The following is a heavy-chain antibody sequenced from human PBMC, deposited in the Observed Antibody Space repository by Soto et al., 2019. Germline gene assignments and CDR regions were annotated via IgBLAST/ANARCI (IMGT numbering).Heavy chain of an antibody. J-gene: IGHJ6*03. V-gene: IGHV3-11*01. Sequence: GGSLRLSCAASGFTFSDYYMSWIRQAPGKGLEWVSYISSSGSTIYYADSVKGRFTISRDNAKNSLYLQMNSLRAEDTAVYYRARDVTGYYSYYMDVWGKGTTVTVSS. D-gene: IGHD3-9*01. CDR1: GFTFSDYY. CDR3: ARDVTGYYSYYMDV. CDR2: ISSSGSTI.